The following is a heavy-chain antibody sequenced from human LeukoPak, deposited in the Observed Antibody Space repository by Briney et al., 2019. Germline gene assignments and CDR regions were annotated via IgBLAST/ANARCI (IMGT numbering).Heavy chain of an antibody. Sequence: PGGSLRLSCAASGFIFSNCAMSWVRQVPGKGLEWASGMSGTTGSAYYADSVKGRFIISRDNSKNTVYLQMNSLRAEDTAVYYCAKAPYSSAKGRLLGWGQGTLVTVSS. CDR2: MSGTTGSA. J-gene: IGHJ4*02. D-gene: IGHD6-19*01. CDR3: AKAPYSSAKGRLLG. CDR1: GFIFSNCA. V-gene: IGHV3-23*01.